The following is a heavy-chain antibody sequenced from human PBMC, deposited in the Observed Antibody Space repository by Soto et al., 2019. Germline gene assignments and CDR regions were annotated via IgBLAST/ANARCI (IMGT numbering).Heavy chain of an antibody. V-gene: IGHV1-2*04. CDR2: INPNSGGT. Sequence: ASVKVSCKASGYTFTSYGISWVRQAPGQGLEWMGWINPNSGGTNYAQKFQGWVTMTRDTSISTAYMELSRLRSDDTAVYYCARSPYYDFWSGPYYYMDVWGKGTTVTVSS. CDR1: GYTFTSYG. D-gene: IGHD3-3*01. CDR3: ARSPYYDFWSGPYYYMDV. J-gene: IGHJ6*03.